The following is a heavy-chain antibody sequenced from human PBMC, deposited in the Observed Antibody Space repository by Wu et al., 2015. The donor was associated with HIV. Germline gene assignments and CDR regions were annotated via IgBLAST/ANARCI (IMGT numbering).Heavy chain of an antibody. V-gene: IGHV1-18*01. Sequence: QVQLVQSGTEVKKPGASVKVSCKASGYTFTRYVMSWLRQAPGQGLEWMGWINPYNGDTNYAQKFQGRVTMTTATSTSTAYMELRSLRSDDTAMYYCAREPLAAAGDYWYFDLWGRGTLVTVSS. CDR1: GYTFTRYV. D-gene: IGHD6-13*01. J-gene: IGHJ2*01. CDR3: AREPLAAAGDYWYFDL. CDR2: INPYNGDT.